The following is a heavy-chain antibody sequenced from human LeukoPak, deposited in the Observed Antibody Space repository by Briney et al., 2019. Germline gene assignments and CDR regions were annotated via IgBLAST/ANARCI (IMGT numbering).Heavy chain of an antibody. V-gene: IGHV3-7*01. J-gene: IGHJ6*03. CDR2: VNQGGTEK. Sequence: VSSLRPSCAASGFTFGSQWMSWVHQAPGKGMAGVANVNQGGTEKYYVDSVKGRFTISRDNAENSLYLQMNSLRAEDTAVYYCAREHYFYYMDGWGKGTTVTVSS. CDR1: GFTFGSQW. CDR3: AREHYFYYMDG.